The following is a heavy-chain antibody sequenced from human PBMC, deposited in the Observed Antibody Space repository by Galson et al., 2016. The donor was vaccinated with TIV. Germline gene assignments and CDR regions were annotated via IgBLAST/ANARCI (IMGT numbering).Heavy chain of an antibody. CDR3: ARDRITYTLRGAFNL. J-gene: IGHJ3*01. V-gene: IGHV3-23*01. Sequence: LRLSCAASGFTFNTYTMDWVRQAPGKGLEWVSVINVSGDRTYYADSVKGRFTVSRDNSKNTLYLQMKNLRAEDTGIYYCARDRITYTLRGAFNLWGQGTWVTVSS. D-gene: IGHD3-10*01. CDR2: INVSGDRT. CDR1: GFTFNTYT.